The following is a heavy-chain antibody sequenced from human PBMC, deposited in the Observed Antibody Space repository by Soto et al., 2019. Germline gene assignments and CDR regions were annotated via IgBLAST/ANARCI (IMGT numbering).Heavy chain of an antibody. CDR1: GGSISSSNW. CDR3: VRAMGALDAFDI. J-gene: IGHJ3*02. Sequence: QVQLQESGPGLVKPSGTLSLTCAVSGGSISSSNWWSWVRQPPGKVLEWIGEIYHSGSTNYNPSLTRRVTISVDRAKNQFSLTLSSVSAADAAVYYCVRAMGALDAFDIWGQGTMVTVSS. V-gene: IGHV4-4*02. D-gene: IGHD1-26*01. CDR2: IYHSGST.